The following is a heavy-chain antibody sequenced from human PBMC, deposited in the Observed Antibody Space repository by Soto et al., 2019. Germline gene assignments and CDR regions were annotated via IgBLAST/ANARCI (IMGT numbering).Heavy chain of an antibody. J-gene: IGHJ4*02. CDR2: IIPIFGTA. V-gene: IGHV1-69*13. Sequence: GASVKVSCKASGGTFSSYAISWVRQAPGQGLEWMGGIIPIFGTANYAQKFQGRVTITADESTSTAYMELSSLRSEDTAVYYCARAAQYYYDISGYYDVDYWGQGTLVTVSS. CDR3: ARAAQYYYDISGYYDVDY. CDR1: GGTFSSYA. D-gene: IGHD3-22*01.